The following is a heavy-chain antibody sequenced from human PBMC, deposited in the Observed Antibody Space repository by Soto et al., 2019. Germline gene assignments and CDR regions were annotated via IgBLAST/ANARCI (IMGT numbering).Heavy chain of an antibody. CDR3: VKDLVANRFDAFDI. D-gene: IGHD5-12*01. J-gene: IGHJ3*02. CDR2: ISSNGGST. Sequence: PGGSLRLSCSASGFTLSTYALNWVRQAPGKGLECVSGISSNGGSTYYADSVKGRFTISRDNSKNTLYLQMISLRAEDTAVYYCVKDLVANRFDAFDIWGQGTMVTVSS. CDR1: GFTLSTYA. V-gene: IGHV3-64D*06.